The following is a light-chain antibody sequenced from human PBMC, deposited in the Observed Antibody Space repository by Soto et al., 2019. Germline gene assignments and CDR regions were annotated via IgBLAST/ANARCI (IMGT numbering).Light chain of an antibody. CDR3: QQDNCYSRK. CDR2: ATS. J-gene: IGKJ4*02. CDR1: QNVGSF. V-gene: IGKV1-9*01. Sequence: DTPLTHAPSYLYSTLAYIASLTFRAGQNVGSFVNWYQQKPGKAPRLLIYATSKLQRGVTSRISGSGSWTEFTLTISCMQPDDFATFYCQQDNCYSRKLGDGTKVEIK.